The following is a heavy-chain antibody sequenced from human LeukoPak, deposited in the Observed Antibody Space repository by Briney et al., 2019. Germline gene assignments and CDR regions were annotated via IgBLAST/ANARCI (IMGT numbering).Heavy chain of an antibody. D-gene: IGHD4-17*01. CDR3: AKVMGYGDYDYFDY. CDR1: GFTFNSYA. Sequence: GGSLRLSCAASGFTFNSYAMSWVRQAPGKGLEWVSAISGSRGSTYYADSVKGRFTISRDNSKNTLFLQMNSLRAEDTAVYYCAKVMGYGDYDYFDYWGQGTLATVSS. CDR2: ISGSRGST. V-gene: IGHV3-23*01. J-gene: IGHJ4*02.